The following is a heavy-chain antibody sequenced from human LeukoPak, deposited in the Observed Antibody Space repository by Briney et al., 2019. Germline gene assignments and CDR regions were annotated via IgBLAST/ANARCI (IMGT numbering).Heavy chain of an antibody. J-gene: IGHJ4*02. CDR1: GYTFTSYA. CDR2: INAGNGNT. CDR3: ARGQRLTSKGVYYFDY. D-gene: IGHD5-24*01. Sequence: ASVKVSCKASGYTFTSYAMHWVRQAPGQRLEWMGWINAGNGNTKYSQKFQGRVTITRDTSASTAYMELSSLRSEDTAVYYCARGQRLTSKGVYYFDYWGRGTLVTVSS. V-gene: IGHV1-3*01.